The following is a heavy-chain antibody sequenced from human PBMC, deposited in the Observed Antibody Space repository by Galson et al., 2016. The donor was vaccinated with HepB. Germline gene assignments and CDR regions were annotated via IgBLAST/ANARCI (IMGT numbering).Heavy chain of an antibody. V-gene: IGHV3-23*01. J-gene: IGHJ6*04. CDR2: ISGGGGST. Sequence: LRLSCAASGFTFYSYAMSWVRQAPGKGLEWVSGISGGGGSTNSADSVKGRFTISRGNYKNTLYLQMNSLRAEDTAVYYCAKGPEQWLVRIYGMGVWGKGTTVTVSS. CDR1: GFTFYSYA. CDR3: AKGPEQWLVRIYGMGV. D-gene: IGHD6-19*01.